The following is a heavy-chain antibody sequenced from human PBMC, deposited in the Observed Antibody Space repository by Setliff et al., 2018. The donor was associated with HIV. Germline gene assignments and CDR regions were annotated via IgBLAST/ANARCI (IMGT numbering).Heavy chain of an antibody. CDR2: INPNSGDT. CDR1: GYTFTGYY. D-gene: IGHD2-15*01. J-gene: IGHJ4*02. Sequence: ASVKVSCKASGYTFTGYYVHWVRQAPGQGPEWMGWINPNSGDTNYAQKFQGRVSMTRDTSIFTAYMELSRLRPDDTAVYYCARGAVDDDYFEYWGQGTLVTVSS. V-gene: IGHV1-2*02. CDR3: ARGAVDDDYFEY.